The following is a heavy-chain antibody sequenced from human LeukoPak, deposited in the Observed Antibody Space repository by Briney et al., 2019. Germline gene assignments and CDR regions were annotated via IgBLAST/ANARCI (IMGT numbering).Heavy chain of an antibody. D-gene: IGHD5-18*01. J-gene: IGHJ6*03. CDR3: AWADCGYNYGPCGYYMDV. CDR2: IAYIGNS. Sequence: SETLSLTCIVSGGSISGYYWSWIRQPPGKGLEWIGYIAYIGNSNYNPSLQSQVTMSVDTSKNQFSLKLSSVTAADTATYYCAWADCGYNYGPCGYYMDVWGKGTTVTISS. V-gene: IGHV4-59*01. CDR1: GGSISGYY.